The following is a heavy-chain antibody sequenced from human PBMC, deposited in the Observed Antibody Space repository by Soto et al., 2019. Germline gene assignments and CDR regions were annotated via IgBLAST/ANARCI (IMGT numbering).Heavy chain of an antibody. V-gene: IGHV3-23*01. CDR2: ISGSGGST. J-gene: IGHJ4*02. CDR3: ARNHIAAAYYFDY. CDR1: GFTFSSYA. D-gene: IGHD6-13*01. Sequence: GGSLRLSCAASGFTFSSYAMSWVRQAPGKGLEWVSAISGSGGSTYYADPVKGRFTISRDNSKNTLYLQMNSLRAEDTAVYYCARNHIAAAYYFDYWGQGTLVTVSS.